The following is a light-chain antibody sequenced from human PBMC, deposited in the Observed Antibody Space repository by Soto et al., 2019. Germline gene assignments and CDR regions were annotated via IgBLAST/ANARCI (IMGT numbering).Light chain of an antibody. Sequence: QSALTQPASVSGSPGQSITISCTGTSSDIGNYNFVSWYQQPPGKAPKLMIYEGTKRPSGVSNRFSGSKSGNTASLTISGLQAEDEADYYCCSYARSNTYVFGTGTKLTVL. CDR3: CSYARSNTYV. CDR1: SSDIGNYNF. V-gene: IGLV2-23*01. J-gene: IGLJ1*01. CDR2: EGT.